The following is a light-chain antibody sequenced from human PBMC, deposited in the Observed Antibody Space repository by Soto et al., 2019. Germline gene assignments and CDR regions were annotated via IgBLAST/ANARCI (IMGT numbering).Light chain of an antibody. J-gene: IGKJ2*01. Sequence: DLEMTQTPSILPASVGDRVTITCRATQSLNIWLAWYQQKPGKAPKLLISKASSLERGVPSRFIGSGSGTEFSLTISGLQPDDFATYYCQQYKAYSYTFGQGTKLEMK. CDR2: KAS. V-gene: IGKV1-5*03. CDR1: QSLNIW. CDR3: QQYKAYSYT.